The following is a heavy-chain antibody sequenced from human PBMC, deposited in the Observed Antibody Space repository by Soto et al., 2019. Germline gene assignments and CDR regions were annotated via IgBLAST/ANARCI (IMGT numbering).Heavy chain of an antibody. Sequence: EVQLLESGGGLVQPGGSLRLSCAASGFTFISYAMSWVRQAPGKGLEWVSAISGSGGSTYYADSVKGRFTISRDNSKNTLYLQMNSLRAEDTAVYYCAKDLDVVVPAAMGRFDPWGQGTLVTVSS. D-gene: IGHD2-2*01. CDR3: AKDLDVVVPAAMGRFDP. J-gene: IGHJ5*02. V-gene: IGHV3-23*01. CDR2: ISGSGGST. CDR1: GFTFISYA.